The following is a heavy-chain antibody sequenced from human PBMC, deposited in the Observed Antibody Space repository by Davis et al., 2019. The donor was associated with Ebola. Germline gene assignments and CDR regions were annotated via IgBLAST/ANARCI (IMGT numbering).Heavy chain of an antibody. D-gene: IGHD2-2*03. CDR2: ISYDGSTK. CDR3: AGVGSRDYFDY. Sequence: GESLKISCAASGFTFSSFAMHWVRQAPGKGLEWVAVISYDGSTKYNADSVKGRFTISRDNSKNTLYLQMNSLRAEDTAVYYCAGVGSRDYFDYWGQGTQVTVSS. J-gene: IGHJ4*02. V-gene: IGHV3-30-3*01. CDR1: GFTFSSFA.